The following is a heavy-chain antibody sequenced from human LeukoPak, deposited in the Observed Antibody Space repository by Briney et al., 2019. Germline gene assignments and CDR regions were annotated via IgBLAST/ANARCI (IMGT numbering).Heavy chain of an antibody. J-gene: IGHJ4*02. CDR2: FSYSGSNI. V-gene: IGHV3-48*03. Sequence: GGSLRLFCAASGFIFSSYEMMWLRQAPGKGLVCISYFSYSGSNIFCADSVKGRYTISRDNAKNSMYMQMNSLRAEDTAVYYCARSPTGSGWYYFDYWGQGTLVTVSS. D-gene: IGHD6-19*01. CDR3: ARSPTGSGWYYFDY. CDR1: GFIFSSYE.